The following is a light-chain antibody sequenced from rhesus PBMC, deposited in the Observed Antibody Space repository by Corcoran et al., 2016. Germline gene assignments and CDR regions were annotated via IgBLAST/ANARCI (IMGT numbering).Light chain of an antibody. CDR1: ENVNNY. J-gene: IGKJ3*01. Sequence: DIQVTQSPSYLSASVGDRVTITCRASENVNNYLNWYQQKPGKAPKLLISKASTLLSGVPSRFSGSGSGTDYTFTISSLQPEDVASYYCQQSYGTPFTFGPGTKLDI. V-gene: IGKV1-74*01. CDR2: KAS. CDR3: QQSYGTPFT.